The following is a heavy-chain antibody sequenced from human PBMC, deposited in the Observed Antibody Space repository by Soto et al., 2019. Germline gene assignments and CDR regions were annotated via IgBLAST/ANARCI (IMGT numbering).Heavy chain of an antibody. V-gene: IGHV3-23*01. Sequence: PAGSLTLSCAPSGFTSNSYAMSWGRQAPGKGLEWTSSVSGRGVSTDYADSVKGRFTISRDNSKNILYLQMNSLRAEDTAVYFCAKRLHIATGSISPPWYFDYWGQGTPVTVSS. D-gene: IGHD1-1*01. CDR1: GFTSNSYA. J-gene: IGHJ4*02. CDR2: VSGRGVST. CDR3: AKRLHIATGSISPPWYFDY.